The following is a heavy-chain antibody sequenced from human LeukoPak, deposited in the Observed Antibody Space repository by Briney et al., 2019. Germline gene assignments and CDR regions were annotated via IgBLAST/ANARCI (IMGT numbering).Heavy chain of an antibody. Sequence: PSETLSLTCTVSGGSISSYYWSWTRQPPGKGLEWIGYIYYSGSTNYNPSLKSRVTISVDTSKNQFSLKLSSVTAADTAVYYCAREEVNGYGALDIWGQGTMVTVSS. CDR2: IYYSGST. V-gene: IGHV4-59*01. J-gene: IGHJ3*02. D-gene: IGHD3-16*01. CDR3: AREEVNGYGALDI. CDR1: GGSISSYY.